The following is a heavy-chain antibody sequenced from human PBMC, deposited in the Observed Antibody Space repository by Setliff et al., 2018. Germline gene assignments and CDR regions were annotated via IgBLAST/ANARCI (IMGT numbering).Heavy chain of an antibody. D-gene: IGHD6-6*01. Sequence: SETLSLTCTVSGYPISRGFYWGWIRQSPGKGLEWIGSVYHSGSSYQNPSLRSRIAVSVDTSKNQFSLRLNSVTAADTAVYYCARGRNVAARLLDSWGQGARVTVS. V-gene: IGHV4-38-2*02. J-gene: IGHJ4*02. CDR1: GYPISRGFY. CDR3: ARGRNVAARLLDS. CDR2: VYHSGSS.